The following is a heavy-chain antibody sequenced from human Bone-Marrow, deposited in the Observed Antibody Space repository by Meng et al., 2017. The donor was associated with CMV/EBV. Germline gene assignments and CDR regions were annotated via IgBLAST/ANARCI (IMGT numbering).Heavy chain of an antibody. CDR1: GGSISSSSYY. CDR2: INHSGST. D-gene: IGHD5-18*01. Sequence: GSLRLSCTVSGGSISSSSYYWGWIRQPPGKGLEWIGEINHSGSTNYNPSLKSRVTISVDTSKNQFSLKLSSVTATDTAVYYCSTLGYSYGDVWDQGTTVTVSS. CDR3: STLGYSYGDV. V-gene: IGHV4-39*07. J-gene: IGHJ6*02.